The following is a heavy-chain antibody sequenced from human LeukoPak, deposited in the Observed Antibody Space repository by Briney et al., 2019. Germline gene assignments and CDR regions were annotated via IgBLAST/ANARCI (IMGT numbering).Heavy chain of an antibody. CDR3: ARAYSERYGLGYYYMDV. CDR2: INSDGSST. D-gene: IGHD1-26*01. J-gene: IGHJ6*03. V-gene: IGHV3-74*01. CDR1: GFTFSSYW. Sequence: GGSLRLSCAASGFTFSSYWMHWVRQAPGKGLVWVSRINSDGSSTSYADSVKGRFTISRDNAKKSLYLQMNSLRVEDTAVYYCARAYSERYGLGYYYMDVRGKGTTVTVSS.